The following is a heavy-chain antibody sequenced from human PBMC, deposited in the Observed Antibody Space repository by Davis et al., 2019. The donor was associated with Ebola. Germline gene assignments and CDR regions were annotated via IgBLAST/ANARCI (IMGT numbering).Heavy chain of an antibody. Sequence: MPSETLSLTCTVSGGSISSGDYYWSWIRQPPGKGLEWIGYIYYSGSTNYNASLKSRVTISVDTSKNQFSLKLSSVTAADTAVYYCARGGGWYLSSYYGMDVWGQGTTVTVSS. D-gene: IGHD6-19*01. J-gene: IGHJ6*02. CDR1: GGSISSGDYY. CDR2: IYYSGST. CDR3: ARGGGWYLSSYYGMDV. V-gene: IGHV4-30-4*02.